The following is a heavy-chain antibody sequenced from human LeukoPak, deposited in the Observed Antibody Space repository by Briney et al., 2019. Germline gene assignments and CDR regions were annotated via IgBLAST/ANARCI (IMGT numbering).Heavy chain of an antibody. CDR1: GFTLSIYA. V-gene: IGHV3-23*01. J-gene: IGHJ3*02. D-gene: IGHD5-18*01. CDR2: ISGSGGST. Sequence: GGSLRLSCAASGFTLSIYAMSWVRHAPGKGLEWVSSISGSGGSTYYADSVKGRFTISRDNSKNTLCLQMNSLRAEDTAVYYCAKEVRYSYASDAFDIWGQGTMVTVSS. CDR3: AKEVRYSYASDAFDI.